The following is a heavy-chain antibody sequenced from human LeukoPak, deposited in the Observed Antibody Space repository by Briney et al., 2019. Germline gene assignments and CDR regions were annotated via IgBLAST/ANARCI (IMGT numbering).Heavy chain of an antibody. CDR3: ARGFRVDNSYYYYMDV. V-gene: IGHV1-8*03. Sequence: ASVKVSCKASGYTFTSYGISWVRQATGQGLEWMGWMNPNSGNTGYAQKFQDRVTITRNTSISTAYMELSNLRSEDTAVYYCARGFRVDNSYYYYMDVWGKGTTVTVSS. D-gene: IGHD2-2*01. CDR2: MNPNSGNT. J-gene: IGHJ6*03. CDR1: GYTFTSYG.